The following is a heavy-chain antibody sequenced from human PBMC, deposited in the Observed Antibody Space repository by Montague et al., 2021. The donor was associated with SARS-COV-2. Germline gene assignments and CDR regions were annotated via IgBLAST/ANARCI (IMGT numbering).Heavy chain of an antibody. J-gene: IGHJ4*02. D-gene: IGHD2-15*01. Sequence: GSTNYNPSLKSRVTISVDTSNNQFSLKLTSVTAADTAVYYWARGPTNNIVMVAKRLDYWGQGILGTVSS. V-gene: IGHV4-34*01. CDR3: ARGPTNNIVMVAKRLDY. CDR2: GST.